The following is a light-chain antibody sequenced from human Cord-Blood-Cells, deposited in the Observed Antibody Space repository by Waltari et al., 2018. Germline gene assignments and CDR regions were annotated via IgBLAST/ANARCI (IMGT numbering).Light chain of an antibody. V-gene: IGKV1-39*01. Sequence: DIQMTQAPSSLSASVGDRVTITCRASQSISSYLNWYQQKPGKAPKLLIYAASSLQSGVPSSFSGSGSGTDFTLTISSPQPEDFATYYCQQSYSTPRYTFGQGTKLEIK. J-gene: IGKJ2*01. CDR3: QQSYSTPRYT. CDR2: AAS. CDR1: QSISSY.